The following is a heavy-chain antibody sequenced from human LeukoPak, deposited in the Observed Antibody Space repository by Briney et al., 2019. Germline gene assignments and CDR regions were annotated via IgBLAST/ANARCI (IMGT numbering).Heavy chain of an antibody. J-gene: IGHJ4*02. CDR2: IYPGDSDA. D-gene: IGHD1-26*01. CDR3: ARRRDLYSGSYYPFDY. Sequence: GESLKISCNGSGYSFTSYWIGWVRQMPGKGLLWMGIIYPGDSDARYSPSFQGQVTISADKSISTAYLQWSSLKASDTAMYYCARRRDLYSGSYYPFDYWGQGTLVTVSS. V-gene: IGHV5-51*01. CDR1: GYSFTSYW.